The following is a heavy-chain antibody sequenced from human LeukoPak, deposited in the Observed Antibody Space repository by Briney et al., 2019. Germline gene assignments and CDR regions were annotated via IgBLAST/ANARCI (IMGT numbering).Heavy chain of an antibody. J-gene: IGHJ2*01. CDR2: ISGSGGST. Sequence: GKSLRLSCAVSGFTFTTYAMHWVRQAPGKGLEWVSAISGSGGSTYYADSVKGRFTISRDNSKNTLYLQMNSLRAEDTAVYYCAKDRHTYWYFDLWGRGTLVTVSS. V-gene: IGHV3-23*01. CDR1: GFTFTTYA. CDR3: AKDRHTYWYFDL.